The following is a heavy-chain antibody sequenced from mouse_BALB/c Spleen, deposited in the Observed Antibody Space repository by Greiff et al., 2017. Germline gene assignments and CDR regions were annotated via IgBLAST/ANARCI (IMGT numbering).Heavy chain of an antibody. Sequence: EVKVVESGPSLVKPSQTLSLTCSVTGDSITSGYWNWIRKFPGNKLEYMGYISYSGSTYYNPSLKSRISITRDTSKNQYYLQLNSVTTEDTATYYCARRWLDGYDYYAMDYWGQGTSVTVSS. D-gene: IGHD2-2*01. CDR1: GDSITSGY. J-gene: IGHJ4*01. CDR2: ISYSGST. V-gene: IGHV3-8*02. CDR3: ARRWLDGYDYYAMDY.